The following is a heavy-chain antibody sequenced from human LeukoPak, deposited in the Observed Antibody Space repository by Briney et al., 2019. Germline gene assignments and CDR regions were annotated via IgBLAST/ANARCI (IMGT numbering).Heavy chain of an antibody. D-gene: IGHD3-10*01. CDR1: GFTTHYW. CDR2: IGGSGDST. J-gene: IGHJ4*02. Sequence: PGGSLRLSCTASGFTTHYWLNWVRQAPGKGLEWVSGIGGSGDSTYYADSVTGRFTISRDNSKNTLFLQMNSLRVEDTAVYYCAKDRARITRVRGAITDSWGQGTLVTVSS. V-gene: IGHV3-23*01. CDR3: AKDRARITRVRGAITDS.